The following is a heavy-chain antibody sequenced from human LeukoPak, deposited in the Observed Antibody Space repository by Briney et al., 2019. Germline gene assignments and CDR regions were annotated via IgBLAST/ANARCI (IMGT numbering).Heavy chain of an antibody. CDR1: GGSISSSSYY. CDR2: IYYSGST. CDR3: ARFSRANDY. Sequence: KPSETLSLTCTVSGGSISSSSYYWGWIRQPPGKGLEWIGSIYYSGSTNYNPSLKSRVTISVDTSKNQFSLKLSSVTAADTAVYYCARFSRANDYWGQGTLVTVSS. V-gene: IGHV4-39*07. J-gene: IGHJ4*02.